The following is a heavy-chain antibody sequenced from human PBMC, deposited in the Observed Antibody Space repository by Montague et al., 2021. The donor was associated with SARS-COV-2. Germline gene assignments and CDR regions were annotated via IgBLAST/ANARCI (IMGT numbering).Heavy chain of an antibody. CDR3: ARGVEGYSSSWYLDY. CDR2: IYYSGST. Sequence: SETLSLTCTVSGGSISSYYYCWIRQPPGKGLEWIGYIYYSGSTNXNPSLKSRVTISVDTSKNQFSLKLSSVTAADTAVYYCARGVEGYSSSWYLDYWGQGTLVTVSS. V-gene: IGHV4-59*01. J-gene: IGHJ4*02. D-gene: IGHD6-13*01. CDR1: GGSISSYY.